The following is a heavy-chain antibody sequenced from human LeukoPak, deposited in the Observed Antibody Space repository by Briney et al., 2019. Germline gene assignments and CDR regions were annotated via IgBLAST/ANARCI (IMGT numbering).Heavy chain of an antibody. V-gene: IGHV6-1*01. D-gene: IGHD6-25*01. CDR3: ARGNIAAASYNWFDP. Sequence: SQTLSLTCAISGDSVSSNSVAWNWIRQSPSRGLEWLGRTYYRSKWYNDYAVYVKSRITINPDTSKNQFSLQLNSVTPDDTAVYYCARGNIAAASYNWFDPWGQGNLVTVSS. CDR1: GDSVSSNSVA. CDR2: TYYRSKWYN. J-gene: IGHJ5*02.